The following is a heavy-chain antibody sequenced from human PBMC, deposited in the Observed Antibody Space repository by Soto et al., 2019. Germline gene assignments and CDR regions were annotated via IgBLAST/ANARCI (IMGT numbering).Heavy chain of an antibody. D-gene: IGHD3-22*01. V-gene: IGHV3-11*05. CDR1: GFTFSDYY. J-gene: IGHJ4*02. Sequence: GGSLRLSCAASGFTFSDYYMSWIRQAPGKGLEWVSYISSSSSYTNYADSVKGRFTISRDNAKNSLYLQMNSLRAEDTAVYYWERGDDSSGYYYVYWGQXTLVTVSS. CDR3: ERGDDSSGYYYVY. CDR2: ISSSSSYT.